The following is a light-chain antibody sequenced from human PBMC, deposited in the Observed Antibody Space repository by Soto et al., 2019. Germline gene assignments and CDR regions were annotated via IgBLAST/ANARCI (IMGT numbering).Light chain of an antibody. CDR1: QSISTW. Sequence: DIQMTQSPSTLSASVGDRVTITCRASQSISTWVAWYQQRPGKAPKLLIYKASTLESGVPSRFSGSGSGTEFLLTISSLQPYDSATFFCYQYDGRSTFGQGTKVDIK. V-gene: IGKV1-5*03. J-gene: IGKJ1*01. CDR2: KAS. CDR3: YQYDGRST.